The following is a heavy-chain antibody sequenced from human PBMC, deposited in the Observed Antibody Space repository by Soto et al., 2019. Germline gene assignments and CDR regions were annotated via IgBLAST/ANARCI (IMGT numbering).Heavy chain of an antibody. CDR2: MTPNSGNT. D-gene: IGHD3-16*01. CDR1: GYTFTSYD. V-gene: IGHV1-8*01. J-gene: IGHJ5*02. CDR3: ARVFNHGFRGVMRYNWFDP. Sequence: QVPLVQSGAEVQKPGASVKVSCKASGYTFTSYDINWVRPATGQGLEWLGWMTPNSGNTGYAQKFQGRVTMTRNTSISTAYRERSSLRAEDTAVYYWARVFNHGFRGVMRYNWFDPWGQGTLVTVSS.